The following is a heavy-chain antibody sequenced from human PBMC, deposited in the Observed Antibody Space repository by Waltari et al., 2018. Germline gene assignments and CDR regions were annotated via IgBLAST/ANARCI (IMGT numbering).Heavy chain of an antibody. CDR3: ARVQQNKGLGYTGAWDY. J-gene: IGHJ4*02. CDR1: GGTCSSYA. D-gene: IGHD7-27*01. Sequence: QVQLVQSGAEAKKPGSSVKFSCKASGGTCSSYAISWVRPAPGQGLEWVGGIIPIFGTSNYAQKFQGRVTITADEPTSTAYMELSSLRSEDTAVYYCARVQQNKGLGYTGAWDYWGQGTLVTVSS. CDR2: IIPIFGTS. V-gene: IGHV1-69*12.